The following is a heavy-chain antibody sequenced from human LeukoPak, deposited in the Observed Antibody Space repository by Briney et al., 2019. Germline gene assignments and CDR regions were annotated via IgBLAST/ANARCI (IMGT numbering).Heavy chain of an antibody. Sequence: GGSLRLSCAASGFIFSDYAMNWVRQAPGKGPEWISYISATSDTIYYADSVRGRFTVSRDNAKNSLYLQMNSLRAEDTAVYYCASSMVYAMFDYWGQGTLVTVSS. V-gene: IGHV3-48*04. J-gene: IGHJ4*02. CDR3: ASSMVYAMFDY. D-gene: IGHD2-8*01. CDR1: GFIFSDYA. CDR2: ISATSDTI.